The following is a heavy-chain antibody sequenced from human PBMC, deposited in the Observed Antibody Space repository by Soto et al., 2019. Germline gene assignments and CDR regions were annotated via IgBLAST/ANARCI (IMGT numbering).Heavy chain of an antibody. D-gene: IGHD2-8*01. J-gene: IGHJ4*02. V-gene: IGHV3-23*01. Sequence: EVQLLESGGGLVQPGGSLRLSCAASGFTFSSYAMTWVRQAPGKGLEWVSTISSSGVSTYYADSVEGLFTISRDKSTNTLYLQMNSMRAEDTAVYYCAKEWSDARTREKCGLVDYWGQGTLVTVSS. CDR1: GFTFSSYA. CDR3: AKEWSDARTREKCGLVDY. CDR2: ISSSGVST.